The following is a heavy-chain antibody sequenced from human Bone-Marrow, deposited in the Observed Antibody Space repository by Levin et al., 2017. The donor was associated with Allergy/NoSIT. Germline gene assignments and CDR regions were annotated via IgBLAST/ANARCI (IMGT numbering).Heavy chain of an antibody. Sequence: GESLKISCAASGFSFKIYWMSWFRQAPGKGLELVANIKEDGSGTYYMDSVRGRFTISRDNAKDALYLQMNSLRIEDTAIYYCTRALLRWFDKAADSWGQGTLVTVSS. CDR1: GFSFKIYW. CDR2: IKEDGSGT. V-gene: IGHV3-7*01. CDR3: TRALLRWFDKAADS. J-gene: IGHJ4*02. D-gene: IGHD4-23*01.